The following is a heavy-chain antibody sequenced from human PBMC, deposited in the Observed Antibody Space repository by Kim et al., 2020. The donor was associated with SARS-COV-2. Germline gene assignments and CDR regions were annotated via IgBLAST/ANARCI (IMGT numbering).Heavy chain of an antibody. CDR2: INHSGST. CDR1: GGSFSGYY. Sequence: SETLSLTCAVYGGSFSGYYWSWIRQPPGKGLEWIGEINHSGSTNYNPSLKSRVTISVDTSKNQFSLKLSSVTAADTAVYYCARGAPGVHYYDSSGSFDYWGQGTLVTVSS. J-gene: IGHJ4*02. CDR3: ARGAPGVHYYDSSGSFDY. D-gene: IGHD3-22*01. V-gene: IGHV4-34*01.